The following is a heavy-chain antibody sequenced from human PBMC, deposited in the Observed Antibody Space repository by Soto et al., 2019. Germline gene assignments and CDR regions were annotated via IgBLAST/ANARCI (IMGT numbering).Heavy chain of an antibody. CDR1: GFTFSSYG. V-gene: IGHV3-30*18. CDR3: AKVWSGYPLKKSWVLWRYYYYGMDV. D-gene: IGHD3-3*01. J-gene: IGHJ6*02. CDR2: ISYDGSNK. Sequence: PGGSLRLSCAASGFTFSSYGMHWVRQAPGKGLEWVAVISYDGSNKYYADSVKGRFTISRDNSKNTLYLQMNSLRAEDTAVYYCAKVWSGYPLKKSWVLWRYYYYGMDVWGQGTTVTVSS.